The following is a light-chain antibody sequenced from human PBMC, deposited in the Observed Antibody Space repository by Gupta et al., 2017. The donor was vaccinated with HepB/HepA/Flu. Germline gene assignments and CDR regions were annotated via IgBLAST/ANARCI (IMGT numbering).Light chain of an antibody. V-gene: IGLV2-14*03. J-gene: IGLJ1*01. CDR2: DVN. CDR3: ISYTSGGTYV. Sequence: QSPLTQPASVPGSPGQSVTISCTGSSSDVGGYNYASWYQQHPGKAPKLMIYDVNNRPSGVSDRFSGSKSGNTASLTISALQAEDEADYYCISYTSGGTYVFGTGTKVTVL. CDR1: SSDVGGYNY.